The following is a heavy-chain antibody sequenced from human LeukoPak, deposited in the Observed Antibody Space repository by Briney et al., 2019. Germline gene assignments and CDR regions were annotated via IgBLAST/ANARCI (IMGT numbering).Heavy chain of an antibody. V-gene: IGHV3-21*01. Sequence: PGGSLRLSCAASGFTFSSYSMNWVRQAPGKGLEWVSSISSSSSYIYYADSVKGRFTISRDNAKNSLYLQMNSLRAEDTAVYYCAREPPRSRAYAFDIWGQGTMVTVSS. CDR3: AREPPRSRAYAFDI. CDR1: GFTFSSYS. CDR2: ISSSSSYI. J-gene: IGHJ3*02. D-gene: IGHD3-16*02.